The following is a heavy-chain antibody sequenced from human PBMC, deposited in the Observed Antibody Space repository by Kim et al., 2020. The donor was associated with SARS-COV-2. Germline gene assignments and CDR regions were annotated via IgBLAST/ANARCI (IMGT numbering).Heavy chain of an antibody. V-gene: IGHV1-8*01. Sequence: ASVKVSCKASGYTFTSYDINWVRQATGQGLEWMGWMNPNSGNTGYAQKFQGRVTMTRNTSISTAYMELSSLRSEDTAVYYCASAHSTVTTTFDYWGQGTLVTVSS. J-gene: IGHJ4*02. CDR2: MNPNSGNT. D-gene: IGHD4-4*01. CDR3: ASAHSTVTTTFDY. CDR1: GYTFTSYD.